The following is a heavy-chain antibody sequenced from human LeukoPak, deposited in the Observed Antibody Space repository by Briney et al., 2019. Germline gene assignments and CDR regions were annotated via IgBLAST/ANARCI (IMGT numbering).Heavy chain of an antibody. Sequence: SQTLSLTCTVSGGSISSGDYYWSWIRQPPGKGLEWIGYIYYSGSTYYNPSLKSRVTISVDTSKNRFSLKLSSVTAADTAVYYCARRSGDDYFRADYWGQGTLVTVSS. CDR1: GGSISSGDYY. CDR2: IYYSGST. CDR3: ARRSGDDYFRADY. V-gene: IGHV4-30-4*01. J-gene: IGHJ4*02. D-gene: IGHD2/OR15-2a*01.